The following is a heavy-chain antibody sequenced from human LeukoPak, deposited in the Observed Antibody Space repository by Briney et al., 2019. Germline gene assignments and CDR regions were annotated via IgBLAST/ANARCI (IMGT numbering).Heavy chain of an antibody. CDR2: ISAYNGNT. D-gene: IGHD4-17*01. CDR1: GYTFTSYG. CDR3: ARMGETVTPDLLDY. J-gene: IGHJ4*02. V-gene: IGHV1-18*01. Sequence: ASVKVSCKASGYTFTSYGISWVRQAPGQGLEWMGWISAYNGNTNYAQKLQGRVTMTTDTSTSTAYMELRSLRSDDTVVYYCARMGETVTPDLLDYWGQGTLVTVSS.